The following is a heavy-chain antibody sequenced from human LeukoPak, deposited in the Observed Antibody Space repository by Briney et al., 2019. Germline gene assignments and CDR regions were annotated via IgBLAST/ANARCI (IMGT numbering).Heavy chain of an antibody. J-gene: IGHJ5*02. D-gene: IGHD1-14*01. CDR3: ARASPGGWFDP. V-gene: IGHV3-21*01. CDR2: ISSSSSYI. Sequence: GGSLRLSCAASGFTFSSYSMNWVRQAPGKGLECVSSISSSSSYIYYADSVKGRFTISRDNAKNSLYLQMNSLRAEDTAVYYCARASPGGWFDPWGQGTLVTVSS. CDR1: GFTFSSYS.